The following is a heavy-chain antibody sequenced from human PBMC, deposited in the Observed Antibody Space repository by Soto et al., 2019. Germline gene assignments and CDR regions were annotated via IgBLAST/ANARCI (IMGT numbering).Heavy chain of an antibody. V-gene: IGHV1-46*01. J-gene: IGHJ4*02. Sequence: ASVKVSCKASGYTFTSYYMHWVRQAPGQGLEWMGRINPSGGSTSYAQKFQGRVTMTRDTSTSTVYTELSSLRSEDMAVYYCARDKGWYYFDYWGQGTLVTVSS. CDR3: ARDKGWYYFDY. CDR2: INPSGGST. CDR1: GYTFTSYY. D-gene: IGHD6-19*01.